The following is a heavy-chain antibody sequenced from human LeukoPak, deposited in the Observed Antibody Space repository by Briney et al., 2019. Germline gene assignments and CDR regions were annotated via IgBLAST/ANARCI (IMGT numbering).Heavy chain of an antibody. V-gene: IGHV4-39*01. CDR1: GASIISANYY. J-gene: IGHJ4*02. CDR3: ARSTRGQGYYFDY. Sequence: SETLSLTCTVSGASIISANYYWNWIRQPPGKGLEWIGNIYYSGSTHSNPSLKSRVTVSVDTSKNQFSLRLGSVTAADTAVYYCARSTRGQGYYFDYWGQGTLVTVSS. CDR2: IYYSGST. D-gene: IGHD1-1*01.